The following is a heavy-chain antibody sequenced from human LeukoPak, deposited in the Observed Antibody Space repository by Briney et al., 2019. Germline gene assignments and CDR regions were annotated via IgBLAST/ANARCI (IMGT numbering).Heavy chain of an antibody. V-gene: IGHV1-2*02. CDR3: ARVADGYNYGAFDI. CDR2: INPNRGGT. CDR1: GYTFTGYY. Sequence: GASVKVSCKASGYTFTGYYIHWVRQAPGQGLEWMGWINPNRGGTNYARRFQGRVTMTRDTSISTVYMELSSLRSDDTAVYYCARVADGYNYGAFDIWGQGTVVTVSS. J-gene: IGHJ3*02. D-gene: IGHD5-24*01.